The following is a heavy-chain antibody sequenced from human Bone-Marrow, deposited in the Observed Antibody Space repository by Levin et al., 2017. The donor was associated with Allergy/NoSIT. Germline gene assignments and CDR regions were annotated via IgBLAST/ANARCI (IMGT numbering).Heavy chain of an antibody. V-gene: IGHV4-59*11. CDR1: GGSIGSHY. J-gene: IGHJ4*02. CDR3: ARDGAVVPFDY. D-gene: IGHD2-21*01. CDR2: IYPPGTT. Sequence: LSQTLSLTCTVSGGSIGSHYWSWVRQSPGKGLEWIGYIYPPGTTKYNPSLKSRVTVSVDTSKNQFSLKLTSVTAADTAVYYCARDGAVVPFDYWGQGILVTVSS.